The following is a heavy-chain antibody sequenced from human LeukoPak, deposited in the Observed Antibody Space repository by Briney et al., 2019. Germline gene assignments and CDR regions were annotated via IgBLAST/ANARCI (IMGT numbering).Heavy chain of an antibody. CDR3: ARVRIAAAGKNWFDP. CDR1: GGTFSSYA. Sequence: SVKVSCKASGGTFSSYAISWVRQAPGQGLEWMGGIIPIFGTANYTQKFQGRVTITTDESTSTAYMELSSLRSEDTAVYYCARVRIAAAGKNWFDPWGQGTLVTVSS. D-gene: IGHD6-13*01. J-gene: IGHJ5*02. CDR2: IIPIFGTA. V-gene: IGHV1-69*05.